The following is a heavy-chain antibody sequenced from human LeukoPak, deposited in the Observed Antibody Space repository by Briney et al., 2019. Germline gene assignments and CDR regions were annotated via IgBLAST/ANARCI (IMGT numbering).Heavy chain of an antibody. Sequence: GGSLRLSCAASGFTFSSYAMSWVRQAPGKGLEWVSGITGSGGSTYYADSVKGRFTISRDNSKNTLYLQMNSQRAEDTAVYYCARGDSGYAFDIWGQGTMVTVSS. CDR1: GFTFSSYA. J-gene: IGHJ3*02. D-gene: IGHD3-22*01. V-gene: IGHV3-23*01. CDR3: ARGDSGYAFDI. CDR2: ITGSGGST.